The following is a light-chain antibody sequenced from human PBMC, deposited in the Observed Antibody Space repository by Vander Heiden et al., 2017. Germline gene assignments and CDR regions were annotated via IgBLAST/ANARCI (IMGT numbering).Light chain of an antibody. CDR3: QSYDISLSGRV. Sequence: QSVLTQPPSVSGAPGQNVSIYCTGSSSNIGAGHDVHWYQQLPGTAPKLLILGDTNRPSGVPDRFSGSKSGTSASLAITGLRAEDEADYHCQSYDISLSGRVFGGGTKLTVL. CDR2: GDT. V-gene: IGLV1-40*01. J-gene: IGLJ3*02. CDR1: SSNIGAGHD.